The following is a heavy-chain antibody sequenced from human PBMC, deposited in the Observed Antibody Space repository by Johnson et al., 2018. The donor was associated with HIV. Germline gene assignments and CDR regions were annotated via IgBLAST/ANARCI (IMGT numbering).Heavy chain of an antibody. D-gene: IGHD2-2*01. V-gene: IGHV3-30*04. Sequence: QVQLVESGGGVVQPGRSLRPSCAASGFTFSSYAMHWVRQAPGKGLEWVAVISYDGSIKYYADSVKGRFTISRDNSKNTLYLQMNSQRAEDTAVYYCARDRCSSTSCIDAFDIWGQGTMVTVSS. J-gene: IGHJ3*02. CDR1: GFTFSSYA. CDR2: ISYDGSIK. CDR3: ARDRCSSTSCIDAFDI.